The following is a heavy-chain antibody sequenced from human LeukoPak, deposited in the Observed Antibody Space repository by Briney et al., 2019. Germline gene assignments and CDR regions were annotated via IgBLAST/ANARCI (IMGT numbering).Heavy chain of an antibody. CDR1: GFTVSSNY. CDR2: IYSGGST. Sequence: GGSLRLFCAASGFTVSSNYMSWVRQAPGKGLESASVIYSGGSTYYADSVKGRFTISRDNSKNTLYLQMHSLRAEDTAVYYCARGAGIAAAQIMDVWGKGTTVTVSS. D-gene: IGHD6-13*01. CDR3: ARGAGIAAAQIMDV. V-gene: IGHV3-66*01. J-gene: IGHJ6*03.